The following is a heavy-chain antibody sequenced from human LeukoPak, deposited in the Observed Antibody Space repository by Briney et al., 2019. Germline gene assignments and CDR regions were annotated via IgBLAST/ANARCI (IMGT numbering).Heavy chain of an antibody. CDR3: ARGVLLRLRYFDWLPPSDYYYYYMDV. J-gene: IGHJ6*03. D-gene: IGHD3-9*01. CDR2: ISSNGGST. CDR1: GFTFSTYD. V-gene: IGHV3-64*01. Sequence: GGSLRLSCAASGFTFSTYDMHWVRQAPGKGLEYVSAISSNGGSTYYANSVRGRFTISRDNSKNTLYLQMNSLRAEDTAVYYCARGVLLRLRYFDWLPPSDYYYYYMDVWGKGTTVTVSS.